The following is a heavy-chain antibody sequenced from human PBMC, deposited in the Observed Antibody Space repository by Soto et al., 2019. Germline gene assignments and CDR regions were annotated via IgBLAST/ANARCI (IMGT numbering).Heavy chain of an antibody. J-gene: IGHJ4*02. V-gene: IGHV1-69*02. CDR3: ATSYGSGYRACDY. D-gene: IGHD3-10*01. Sequence: QVQLVQSGAELKKPGSSVKVSCKASGDTFSFYTINWVRQAPGLGLEWLGRVNPILSMSNYAQKFQGRVTMTADKSTSTAYMELRSLICADTAFYGCATSYGSGYRACDYWGQGALVTVSS. CDR2: VNPILSMS. CDR1: GDTFSFYT.